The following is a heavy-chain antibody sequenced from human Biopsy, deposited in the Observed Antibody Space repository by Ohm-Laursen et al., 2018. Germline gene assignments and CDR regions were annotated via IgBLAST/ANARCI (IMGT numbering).Heavy chain of an antibody. V-gene: IGHV1-2*02. Sequence: ASVNVSCKSSSYTFTDYNIHWMRQAPGQGPEWLGYINCKTGATNYAQKFQGTVTMTRDTSISTAYLALGSLRSADTAIYYCARDPLNGHKHFDYWGQGSLVTVSS. D-gene: IGHD2-8*01. CDR1: SYTFTDYN. CDR2: INCKTGAT. CDR3: ARDPLNGHKHFDY. J-gene: IGHJ4*02.